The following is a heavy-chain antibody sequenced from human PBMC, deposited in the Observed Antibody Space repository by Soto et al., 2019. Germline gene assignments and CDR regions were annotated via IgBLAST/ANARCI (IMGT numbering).Heavy chain of an antibody. D-gene: IGHD2-15*01. CDR1: GFTFSSYA. J-gene: IGHJ4*02. V-gene: IGHV3-23*01. CDR2: ISGSGGST. Sequence: GGSLRLSCAASGFTFSSYAMSWVRQAPGKGLEWVSAISGSGGSTYYADSVKGRFTISRDNSKNTLYLQMNSLRAEDTAVYYCAKGGCSGGSCYSNFDYWGQGTLVTVLL. CDR3: AKGGCSGGSCYSNFDY.